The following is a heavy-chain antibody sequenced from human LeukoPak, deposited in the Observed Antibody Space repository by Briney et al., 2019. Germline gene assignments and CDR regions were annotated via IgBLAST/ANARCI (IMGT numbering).Heavy chain of an antibody. J-gene: IGHJ6*03. CDR3: AARPGIAAAKYMDV. CDR1: GYTFTGYY. D-gene: IGHD6-13*01. CDR2: IKPNSGGT. V-gene: IGHV1-2*02. Sequence: ASVKVSCKASGYTFTGYYIHWVRQAPGQGLEWMGWIKPNSGGTNYAQKFQGRVTMTRDTSISTAYMELSRLRSDDTAVYYCAARPGIAAAKYMDVWGEGTTVTVSS.